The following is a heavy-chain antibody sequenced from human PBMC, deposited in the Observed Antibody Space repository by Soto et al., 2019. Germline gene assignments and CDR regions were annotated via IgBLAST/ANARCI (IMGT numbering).Heavy chain of an antibody. CDR3: ARSQGSSTSLEIYYYYYYGMDV. D-gene: IGHD2-2*01. CDR2: IIPISDTT. J-gene: IGHJ6*02. V-gene: IGHV1-69*13. CDR1: GGTFSSYA. Sequence: GASVKVSCKASGGTFSSYAMSWVRQAPGQGLEWMGGIIPISDTTNYAQKFQGRVTITADESTSTAYMELSSLRSEDTAVYYCARSQGSSTSLEIYYYYYYGMDVWGQGTTVTVSS.